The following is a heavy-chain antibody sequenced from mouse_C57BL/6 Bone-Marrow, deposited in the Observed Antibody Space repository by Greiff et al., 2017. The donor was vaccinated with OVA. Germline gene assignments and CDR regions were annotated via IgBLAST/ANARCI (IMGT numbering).Heavy chain of an antibody. CDR2: IDPEDGDP. J-gene: IGHJ1*03. CDR1: GFNIKDYY. D-gene: IGHD1-1*01. Sequence: EVQLQQSGAELVRPGASVKLSCTASGFNIKDYYLHWVQQRPEQGLEWIGRIDPEDGDPEYAPKFQGKVLMTEDTSYNTAYLQLSSLTSEDTAVYYCTVYYGSSYWYFGVWGTVTTVTVSS. CDR3: TVYYGSSYWYFGV. V-gene: IGHV14-1*01.